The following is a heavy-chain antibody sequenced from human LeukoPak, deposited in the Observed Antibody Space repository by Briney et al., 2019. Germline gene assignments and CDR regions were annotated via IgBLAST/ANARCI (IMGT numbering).Heavy chain of an antibody. CDR3: AKELAVYYYYGMDV. J-gene: IGHJ6*02. Sequence: GGSLRLSCAASGFTFSNYGIHWVRQAPGKGLEWVAVISYDGSNKFYADSVKGRFTISRDNSKNTLYLQMNGLRAEDTAVYYCAKELAVYYYYGMDVWGQGTTVTVSS. D-gene: IGHD6-19*01. CDR1: GFTFSNYG. V-gene: IGHV3-30*18. CDR2: ISYDGSNK.